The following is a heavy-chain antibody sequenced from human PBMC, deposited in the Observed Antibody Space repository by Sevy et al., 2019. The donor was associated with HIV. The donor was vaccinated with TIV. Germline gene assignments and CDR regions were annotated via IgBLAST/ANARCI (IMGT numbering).Heavy chain of an antibody. D-gene: IGHD2-2*01. CDR2: INPNSGGT. CDR1: GYTFTGYY. V-gene: IGHV1-2*02. CDR3: ARGCSSTSCYAVGPTGMDV. Sequence: ASVKVSCKASGYTFTGYYMHWVRQAPGQGLEWMGWINPNSGGTNYAQKFQGRVTMTRDTSISTAYMGLSRLRSDDTAGYYCARGCSSTSCYAVGPTGMDVWGQGTTVTVSS. J-gene: IGHJ6*02.